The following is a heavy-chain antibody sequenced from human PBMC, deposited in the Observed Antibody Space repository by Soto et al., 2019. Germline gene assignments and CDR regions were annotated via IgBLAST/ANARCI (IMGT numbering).Heavy chain of an antibody. J-gene: IGHJ3*02. CDR2: IRKDGSQR. D-gene: IGHD6-25*01. CDR3: ARDVSPGSSGLYSDAFDI. CDR1: EFAFSSYW. Sequence: ESGGGLVQPGGSLTLSCAASEFAFSSYWMTWVRQAPGKGLEWVANIRKDGSQRSYLDSVRGRFTISRDNSKNSLYLQMNSLRAEDTALYFCARDVSPGSSGLYSDAFDIWGQGTMVTVSS. V-gene: IGHV3-7*05.